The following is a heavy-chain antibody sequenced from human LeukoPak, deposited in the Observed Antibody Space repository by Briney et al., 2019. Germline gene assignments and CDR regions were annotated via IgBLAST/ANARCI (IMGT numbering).Heavy chain of an antibody. CDR3: AKERNDCSGGSCHYSDAFDI. CDR2: IWYDGSNK. Sequence: PGRSLRLSCAASGFTFSSYGMHWVRQAPGKGLEWVAVIWYDGSNKYYADSVKGRFTISRDNSKNTLYLQMNSLRAEDTAVYYCAKERNDCSGGSCHYSDAFDIWGQGTMVTVSS. CDR1: GFTFSSYG. V-gene: IGHV3-33*06. J-gene: IGHJ3*02. D-gene: IGHD2-15*01.